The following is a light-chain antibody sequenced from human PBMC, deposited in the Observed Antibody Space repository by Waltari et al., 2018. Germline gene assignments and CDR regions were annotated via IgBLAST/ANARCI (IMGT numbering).Light chain of an antibody. CDR1: QGISTW. J-gene: IGKJ4*01. CDR3: QQAKTFPLT. Sequence: DTQMTQSPSAVSASVGHRLTITCRASQGISTWLAWYQQKPGKAPKLLIYSASRLQNGVPSRFSGSGYGTDFTLTISSLQPEDFATYYCQQAKTFPLTFGGGTKVEIK. V-gene: IGKV1-12*01. CDR2: SAS.